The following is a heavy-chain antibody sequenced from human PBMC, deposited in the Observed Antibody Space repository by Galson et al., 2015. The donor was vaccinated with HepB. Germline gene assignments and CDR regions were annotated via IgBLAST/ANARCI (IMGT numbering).Heavy chain of an antibody. D-gene: IGHD6-19*01. CDR3: ARDSTPPPGIAVAGWDY. Sequence: SLRLSCAASGFTFSSYAMHWVRQAPGKGLEWVAVISYDGSNKYYADSVKGRFTISRDNSKNTLYLQMNSLRAEDTAVYYCARDSTPPPGIAVAGWDYWGQGTLVTVSS. V-gene: IGHV3-30*04. J-gene: IGHJ4*02. CDR2: ISYDGSNK. CDR1: GFTFSSYA.